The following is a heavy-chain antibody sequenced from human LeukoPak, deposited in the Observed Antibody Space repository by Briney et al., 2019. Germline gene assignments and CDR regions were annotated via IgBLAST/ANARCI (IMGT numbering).Heavy chain of an antibody. CDR3: ARQSCLYSSGCFLDD. D-gene: IGHD3-22*01. V-gene: IGHV3-30*03. CDR2: ISYDGSNK. Sequence: PGGSLRLSCAASGFTFSSYGMHWVRQAPGKGLEWVAVISYDGSNKYYADSVKGRFTLSRDTSKNTLYLEMNSLRAEDTAVYYCARQSCLYSSGCFLDDWGQGTLVTVSS. CDR1: GFTFSSYG. J-gene: IGHJ4*02.